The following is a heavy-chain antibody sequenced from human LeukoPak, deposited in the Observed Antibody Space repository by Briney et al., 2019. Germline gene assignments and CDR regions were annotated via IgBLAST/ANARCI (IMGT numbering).Heavy chain of an antibody. CDR1: GGSISNYY. CDR2: IYYSGST. D-gene: IGHD4-17*01. Sequence: SETLSLTCTVSGGSISNYYWSWIRQPPGKGLEWIGYIYYSGSTNYNPSLKSRVTISVDTSKNQFSLKLSSVTAADTAVYYCAREGGDYGERGVSSESWFDPWGQGTLVTVSS. V-gene: IGHV4-59*01. J-gene: IGHJ5*02. CDR3: AREGGDYGERGVSSESWFDP.